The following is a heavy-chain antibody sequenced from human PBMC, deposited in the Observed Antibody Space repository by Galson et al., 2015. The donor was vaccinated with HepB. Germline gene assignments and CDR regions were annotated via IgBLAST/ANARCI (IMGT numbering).Heavy chain of an antibody. CDR2: ISYGGGSR. CDR1: GFRFSSYA. D-gene: IGHD3-10*01. CDR3: ARDRYFYGAGSYCPADSYYLYYHAMDV. Sequence: SLRLSCAASGFRFSSYAMHWVRQAPGKGLEWLAVISYGGGSRHYADSVKGRFSISRDNSENTVYLQMQSLRPEDTAVYFCARDRYFYGAGSYCPADSYYLYYHAMDVWGQGTTVTVS. J-gene: IGHJ6*02. V-gene: IGHV3-30*04.